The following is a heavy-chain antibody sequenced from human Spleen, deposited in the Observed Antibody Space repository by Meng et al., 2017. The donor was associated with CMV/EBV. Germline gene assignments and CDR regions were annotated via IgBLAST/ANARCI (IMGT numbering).Heavy chain of an antibody. CDR1: GGSVNSNSYY. CDR2: IYYSGST. V-gene: IGHV4-61*01. J-gene: IGHJ6*02. CDR3: ARGRGVVPAAQNYYYYGMDV. Sequence: SETLSLTCTVSGGSVNSNSYYWTWIRQPPGKGLEWIGYIYYSGSTNYNPSLKSRVTISVDTSKNQFSLKLSSVTAADTAVYYCARGRGVVPAAQNYYYYGMDVWGQGTTVTVSS. D-gene: IGHD2-2*01.